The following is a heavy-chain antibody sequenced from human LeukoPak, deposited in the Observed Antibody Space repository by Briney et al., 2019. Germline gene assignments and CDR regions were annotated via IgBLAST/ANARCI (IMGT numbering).Heavy chain of an antibody. CDR1: GFTFSSFP. V-gene: IGHV3-30*04. D-gene: IGHD3-16*01. Sequence: GGSLRLSCAVSGFTFSSFPFHWVRQAPGKGLEWVAAISTDGSYKYHGDSVKGRFTISRDNPMNTLYLQMNGLRPDDTAVYYCSRSLIPRRLYFDLWGRGTLVTVSS. CDR3: SRSLIPRRLYFDL. J-gene: IGHJ2*01. CDR2: ISTDGSYK.